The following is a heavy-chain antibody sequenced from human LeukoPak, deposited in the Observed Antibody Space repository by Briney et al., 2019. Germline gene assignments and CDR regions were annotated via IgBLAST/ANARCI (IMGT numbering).Heavy chain of an antibody. V-gene: IGHV3-64*01. J-gene: IGHJ4*02. CDR3: ARVGKYYDSSGYYPSDY. CDR2: ISSNGGST. CDR1: GFTFSSYA. Sequence: GGSLRLSCAASGFTFSSYAMHWVRQAPGKGLEYVSAISSNGGSTYYANSVKGRFTISRDNSKNTLYLQMGSLRAEDMAVYYCARVGKYYDSSGYYPSDYWGQGTLVTVSS. D-gene: IGHD3-22*01.